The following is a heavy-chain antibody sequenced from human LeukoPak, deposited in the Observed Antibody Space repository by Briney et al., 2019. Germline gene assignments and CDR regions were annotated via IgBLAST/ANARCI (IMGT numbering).Heavy chain of an antibody. CDR1: GFTFSSYW. J-gene: IGHJ4*02. D-gene: IGHD6-13*01. Sequence: PGGSLRLSCAASGFTFSSYWMHWVRQAPGKGLVWVSAIRSDGSSTSYADSVKGRFTISRDNAKNTLYLQMNSLRAEDTAVYYCARAGYSNSCFDYWGQGTLVTVSS. V-gene: IGHV3-74*01. CDR2: IRSDGSST. CDR3: ARAGYSNSCFDY.